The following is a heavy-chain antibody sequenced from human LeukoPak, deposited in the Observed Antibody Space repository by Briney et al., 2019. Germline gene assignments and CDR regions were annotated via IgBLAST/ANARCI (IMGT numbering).Heavy chain of an antibody. CDR3: ARRAGSSSSPHYYYYYYMDV. Sequence: PSETLSLTCAVYGGSFSGYYWSWIRQPPGKGLEWIGEINHSGSTNYNPSLKSRVTISVDTSKNQFSLKLSSVTAADTAVHYCARRAGSSSSPHYYYYYYMDVWGKGTTVTVSS. D-gene: IGHD6-6*01. V-gene: IGHV4-34*01. CDR1: GGSFSGYY. J-gene: IGHJ6*03. CDR2: INHSGST.